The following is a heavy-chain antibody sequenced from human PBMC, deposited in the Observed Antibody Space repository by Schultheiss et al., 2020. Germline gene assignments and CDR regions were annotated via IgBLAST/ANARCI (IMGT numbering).Heavy chain of an antibody. CDR2: IYYSGSS. J-gene: IGHJ3*02. V-gene: IGHV4-39*02. CDR3: ARDLAGAFDI. CDR1: GGSISSSSYY. Sequence: SETLSLTCTVSGGSISSSSYYWGWIRQPPGKGLEWIGSIYYSGSSNYNPSLKSRLTISIVTSRNQFTLKVSFVTAADTAVYYCARDLAGAFDIWGQGTMVTVS.